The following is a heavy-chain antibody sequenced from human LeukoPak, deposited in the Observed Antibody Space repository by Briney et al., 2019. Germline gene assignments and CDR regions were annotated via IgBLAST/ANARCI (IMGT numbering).Heavy chain of an antibody. CDR3: ARDQVDTAMVTAYYYYYYMDV. V-gene: IGHV4-4*07. J-gene: IGHJ6*03. CDR2: IYTSGST. CDR1: GGSISSYY. D-gene: IGHD5-18*01. Sequence: PSETLSLTCTVSGGSISSYYWSWIRQPAGKGLEWIGRIYTSGSTNYNPSLKSRVTMSVDTSKNQFSLKLSSVTAADTAVYYCARDQVDTAMVTAYYYYYYMDVWGKGTTVTVSS.